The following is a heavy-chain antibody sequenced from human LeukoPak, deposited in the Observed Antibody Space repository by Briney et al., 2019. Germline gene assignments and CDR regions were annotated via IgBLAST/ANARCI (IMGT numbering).Heavy chain of an antibody. D-gene: IGHD3-22*01. V-gene: IGHV4-39*07. CDR1: GGSISSSSYY. J-gene: IGHJ5*02. CDR2: IYYSVST. Sequence: SETLSLTCTVSGGSISSSSYYWGWIRQPPGKGLELIGSIYYSVSTYYNPSLKSRVTISVDTSKNQFSLKLSSVNAADKAVYYCARVNYYDSSDFHWFDPWGQGTLVTVSS. CDR3: ARVNYYDSSDFHWFDP.